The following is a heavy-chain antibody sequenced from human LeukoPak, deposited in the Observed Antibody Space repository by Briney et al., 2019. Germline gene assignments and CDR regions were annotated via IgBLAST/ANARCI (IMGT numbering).Heavy chain of an antibody. CDR1: GFTFSTYS. V-gene: IGHV3-48*02. D-gene: IGHD3-22*01. CDR3: ARIRYYDSSGYYYYFDY. CDR2: ISSSSSTI. Sequence: PGGSLRLSCAASGFTFSTYSMNWVRQGPGKGLEWVSYISSSSSTIYYADSVKGRFTISRDNAMNSLYLQMNSLGDEDTAVYYCARIRYYDSSGYYYYFDYWGQGTLVTVSS. J-gene: IGHJ4*02.